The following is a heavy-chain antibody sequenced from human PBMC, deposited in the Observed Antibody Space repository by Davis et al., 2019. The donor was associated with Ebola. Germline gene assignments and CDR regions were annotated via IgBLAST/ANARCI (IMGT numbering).Heavy chain of an antibody. V-gene: IGHV1-18*01. CDR3: AREGYCSGGSCYQGWFDP. CDR1: GYTFTSYG. J-gene: IGHJ5*02. Sequence: ASVTVSCKASGYTFTSYGISGVRQAAGQGLEWMGWISDYNGNTNYAQKLQGRVTMTTDTSTSTASMELRSLRSDDTAVYYCAREGYCSGGSCYQGWFDPWGQGTLVTVSS. D-gene: IGHD2-15*01. CDR2: ISDYNGNT.